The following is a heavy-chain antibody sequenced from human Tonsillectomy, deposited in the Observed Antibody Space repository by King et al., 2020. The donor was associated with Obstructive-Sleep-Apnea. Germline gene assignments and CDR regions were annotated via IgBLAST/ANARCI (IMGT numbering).Heavy chain of an antibody. D-gene: IGHD5-24*01. J-gene: IGHJ5*02. CDR2: ISISSSYI. Sequence: VQLVESGGGLVKPGGSLRLSCAASGFTFSSYSMNWVRQAPGKGLEWVSSISISSSYIYYADSVKGRFTISRDNAKNSLYLQMNSLRAEDTAGYYCARDWEMATTLSYNWFDPWGQGTLVTVSS. CDR3: ARDWEMATTLSYNWFDP. V-gene: IGHV3-21*01. CDR1: GFTFSSYS.